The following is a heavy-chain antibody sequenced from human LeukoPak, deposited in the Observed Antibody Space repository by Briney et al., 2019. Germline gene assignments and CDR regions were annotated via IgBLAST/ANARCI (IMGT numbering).Heavy chain of an antibody. Sequence: GGSLRLSCAASGFTFNTYAMSWVRQAPGKGLEWVSTIRGSDGYTYYADSVKGRFTISRDNSNNALYLQMNSLRAEDTAVFYCAKGRLDPNLVLDHWGQGTLVTVSS. J-gene: IGHJ4*02. CDR1: GFTFNTYA. D-gene: IGHD2-8*02. V-gene: IGHV3-23*01. CDR3: AKGRLDPNLVLDH. CDR2: IRGSDGYT.